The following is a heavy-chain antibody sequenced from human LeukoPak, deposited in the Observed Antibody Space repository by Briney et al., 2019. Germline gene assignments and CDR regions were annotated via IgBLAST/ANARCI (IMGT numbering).Heavy chain of an antibody. CDR1: GFTVSGNY. D-gene: IGHD3-10*01. J-gene: IGHJ4*02. V-gene: IGHV3-66*01. Sequence: GGSLRLSCAASGFTVSGNYMSWVRQAPGKGLEWLSVIHRGGNTYYADSVKGRFTISRDSSKSTVFLQMDSLRAEDTAVYYCARDPGYGLGVDYGDYWGQGTLVTVSS. CDR3: ARDPGYGLGVDYGDY. CDR2: IHRGGNT.